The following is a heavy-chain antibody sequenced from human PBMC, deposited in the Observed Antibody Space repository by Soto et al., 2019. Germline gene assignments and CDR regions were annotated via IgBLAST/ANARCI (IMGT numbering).Heavy chain of an antibody. J-gene: IGHJ5*02. D-gene: IGHD5-12*01. CDR3: ARHHGPTTSENWFDP. CDR1: GYTFFTYD. Sequence: QVHLVQSGVEVKTPGASVKVSCQASGYTFFTYDISWVRQAPGQGLEWMGWISTYSGDTKYAKKFQGRVTMTTDTSTTTAYLELRXLXXXDTAVYYCARHHGPTTSENWFDP. V-gene: IGHV1-18*01. CDR2: ISTYSGDT.